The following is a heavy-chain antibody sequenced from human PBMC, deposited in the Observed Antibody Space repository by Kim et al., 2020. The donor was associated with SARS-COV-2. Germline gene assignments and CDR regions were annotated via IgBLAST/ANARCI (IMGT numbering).Heavy chain of an antibody. CDR1: GGSISSDY. Sequence: SETLSLTCTVSGGSISSDYWSWIRQPPGKGLEWIGYIYYSGSTNYNPSLKSRVTISVDTSKNQFSLKLSSVTAADTAVYYCARGQLWLDYWGQGTLGTVS. CDR3: ARGQLWLDY. J-gene: IGHJ4*02. D-gene: IGHD5-18*01. CDR2: IYYSGST. V-gene: IGHV4-59*01.